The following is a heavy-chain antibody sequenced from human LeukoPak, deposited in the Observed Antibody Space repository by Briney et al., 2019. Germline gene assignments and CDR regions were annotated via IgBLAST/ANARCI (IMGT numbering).Heavy chain of an antibody. CDR1: GFTFSSYG. CDR3: AKAISYYDILTGFDP. V-gene: IGHV3-23*01. D-gene: IGHD3-9*01. J-gene: IGHJ5*02. CDR2: ISGSGGST. Sequence: GGSLRLSCAASGFTFSSYGMSWVRQAPGKGLEWVSAISGSGGSTYYADSVKGRFTISRDNSKNTLYLQMNSLRAEDTAVYYCAKAISYYDILTGFDPWGQGTLVTVSS.